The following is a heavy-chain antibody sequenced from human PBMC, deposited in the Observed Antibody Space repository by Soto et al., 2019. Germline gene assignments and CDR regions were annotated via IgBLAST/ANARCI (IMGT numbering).Heavy chain of an antibody. D-gene: IGHD3-16*01. V-gene: IGHV3-48*01. CDR3: LNGDYY. J-gene: IGHJ4*02. CDR1: GFSFSTHY. Sequence: EEQLVESGGGLVQPGGSLRLSCAASGFSFSTHYMNWVRKSPGKGLEWVSSINRDSTVIYYADSVKGRFTISRDNARKSLSLQMNSLTAEDTAVYYGLNGDYYVGPGTPVTVSS. CDR2: INRDSTVI.